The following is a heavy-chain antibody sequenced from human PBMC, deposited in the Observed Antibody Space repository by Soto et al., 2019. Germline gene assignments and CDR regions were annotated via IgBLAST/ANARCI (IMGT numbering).Heavy chain of an antibody. D-gene: IGHD4-17*01. Sequence: SETLSLTCTVSGGSISSYYWSWIRQPPGKGLEWIGYIYYSGSTNYNPSLKSRVTISVDTSKNQFSLKLSSVTAADTAVYYCARRYGSAFDIWGQGTVVTVSS. CDR2: IYYSGST. J-gene: IGHJ3*02. CDR3: ARRYGSAFDI. V-gene: IGHV4-59*01. CDR1: GGSISSYY.